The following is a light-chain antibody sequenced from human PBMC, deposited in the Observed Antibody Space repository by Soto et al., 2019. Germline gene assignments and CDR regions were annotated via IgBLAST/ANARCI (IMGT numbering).Light chain of an antibody. CDR2: EVY. CDR1: SSDVGSYNL. CDR3: CSYAGSSTLL. Sequence: QSVLTQPASVSGSPGQSITISCTGTSSDVGSYNLVSWYQQYPGKAPKLMIYEVYKRPSGISNRFSASKSGNTASLTISGLQAEDEADYYCCSYAGSSTLLFGGGTKVTVL. V-gene: IGLV2-23*02. J-gene: IGLJ3*02.